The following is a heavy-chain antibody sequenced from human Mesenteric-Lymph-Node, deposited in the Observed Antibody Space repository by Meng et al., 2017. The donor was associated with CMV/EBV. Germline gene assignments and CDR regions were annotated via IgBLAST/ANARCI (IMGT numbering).Heavy chain of an antibody. D-gene: IGHD3-3*01. Sequence: GESLKISCAASGFTFSSYGMHWVRQAPGKGLEWVAFIRYDGSNKYYADSVKGRFTISRDNSKNTLYLQMNSLRAEDTAIYYCVRAPYNFGYYFDFWGQGTLVTVSS. V-gene: IGHV3-30*02. CDR3: VRAPYNFGYYFDF. J-gene: IGHJ4*02. CDR1: GFTFSSYG. CDR2: IRYDGSNK.